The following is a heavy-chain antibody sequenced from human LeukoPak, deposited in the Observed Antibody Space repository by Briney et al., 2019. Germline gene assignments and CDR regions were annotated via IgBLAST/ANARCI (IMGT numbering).Heavy chain of an antibody. J-gene: IGHJ2*01. Sequence: GGSLRLSCAASGFTFSSYDIHWVRRATGKGLEWVSGIGTAGEIYYPGSVKGRFTISRENAKNSLYLQMNSLRAGDTAVYYCARAAYSSTWYSRYFDLWGRGTLVTVSS. CDR2: IGTAGEI. CDR1: GFTFSSYD. D-gene: IGHD6-13*01. V-gene: IGHV3-13*01. CDR3: ARAAYSSTWYSRYFDL.